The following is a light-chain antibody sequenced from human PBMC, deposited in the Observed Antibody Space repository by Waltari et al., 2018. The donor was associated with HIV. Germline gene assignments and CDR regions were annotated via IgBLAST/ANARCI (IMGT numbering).Light chain of an antibody. CDR3: QQYFSTPHT. J-gene: IGKJ4*01. V-gene: IGKV4-1*01. CDR2: WAS. CDR1: QSVLYSPSDYNY. Sequence: DIVMTQSPDSLAVSLCERTTITCKSSQSVLYSPSDYNYLAWDQQKPGQPPRLLIYWASTRESGVPDRFSGSGSGTDFTLTISSLQAEDVAVYYCQQYFSTPHTFAGGTKVEIK.